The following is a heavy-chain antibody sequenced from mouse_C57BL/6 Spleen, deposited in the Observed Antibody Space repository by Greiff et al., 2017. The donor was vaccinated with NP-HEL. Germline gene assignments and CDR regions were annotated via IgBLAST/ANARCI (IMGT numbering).Heavy chain of an antibody. D-gene: IGHD1-1*01. J-gene: IGHJ3*01. CDR1: GYTSTSYG. CDR2: IYPRSGNT. Sequence: VQLQQSGAELARPGASVKLSCKASGYTSTSYGISWVKQRTGQGLEWIGEIYPRSGNTYYNEKFKGKATLTADKSSSTAYMELRSLTSEDSAVYFCASYGSSPWFAYWGQGTLVTVSA. V-gene: IGHV1-81*01. CDR3: ASYGSSPWFAY.